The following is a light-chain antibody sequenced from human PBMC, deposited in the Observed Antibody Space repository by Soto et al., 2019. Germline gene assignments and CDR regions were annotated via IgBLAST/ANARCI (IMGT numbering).Light chain of an antibody. J-gene: IGKJ1*01. CDR2: GAS. CDR3: QQYGSSHQT. CDR1: QSVSSSY. Sequence: IVLTQSPGTLSLSPGERATLSCRASQSVSSSYLAWYQQKPGQAPRLLIYGASSRATGIPDRFSGNGYGTDFTLTISRLAPEDFAVYYCQQYGSSHQTFGQGTKVEIQ. V-gene: IGKV3-20*01.